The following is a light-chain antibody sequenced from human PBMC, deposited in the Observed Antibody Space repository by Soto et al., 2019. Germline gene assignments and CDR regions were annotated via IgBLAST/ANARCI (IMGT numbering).Light chain of an antibody. V-gene: IGKV1-39*01. J-gene: IGKJ3*01. CDR3: QQSYSTPQIT. Sequence: DFQMTQSPSSLSASVGDTVTITCRASQDIDTFLNWYQQKPGKAPKLLIYAASDLLSGVSSRFSGSGSGTDFTLTISSLQPEDFATYYCQQSYSTPQITFGHRTKVNMK. CDR2: AAS. CDR1: QDIDTF.